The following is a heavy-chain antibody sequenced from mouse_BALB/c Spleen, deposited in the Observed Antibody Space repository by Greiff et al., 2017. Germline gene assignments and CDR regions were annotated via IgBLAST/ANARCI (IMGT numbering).Heavy chain of an antibody. D-gene: IGHD2-1*01. CDR2: ISSGSSTI. V-gene: IGHV5-17*02. Sequence: DVHLVESGGGLVQPGGSRKLSCAASGFTFSSFGMHWVRQAPEKGLEWVAYISSGSSTIYYADTVKGRFTISRDNPKNTLFLQMTSLRSEDTAMYYCASYYGNYGAYWGQGTLVTVSA. J-gene: IGHJ3*01. CDR3: ASYYGNYGAY. CDR1: GFTFSSFG.